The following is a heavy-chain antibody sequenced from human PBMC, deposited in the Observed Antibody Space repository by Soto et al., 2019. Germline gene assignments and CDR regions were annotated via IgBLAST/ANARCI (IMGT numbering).Heavy chain of an antibody. CDR3: AGGGYCSGGSCYPQYNWFDP. CDR2: ISAYNGNT. CDR1: GYTFTSYG. D-gene: IGHD2-15*01. Sequence: ASVKVSCKASGYTFTSYGISWVRQAPGEGLEWMGWISAYNGNTNYAQKLQGRVTMTTDTSTSTEYIELRSLRSDATAVYYCAGGGYCSGGSCYPQYNWFDPWGQGTLVTVSS. V-gene: IGHV1-18*01. J-gene: IGHJ5*02.